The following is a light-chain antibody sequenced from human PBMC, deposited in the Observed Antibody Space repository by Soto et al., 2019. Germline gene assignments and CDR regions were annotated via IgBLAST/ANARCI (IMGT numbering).Light chain of an antibody. CDR1: QSIHTS. Sequence: VLPHSPATLSLSPGESATLSCRASQSIHTSLAWYQQKSGKPPRLVIYDSTLRANGVPDRFGGSRSGTEFTLTINSLEPEDFAVYYCQQRNVWPPITFGQGTRLE. J-gene: IGKJ5*01. V-gene: IGKV3-11*01. CDR2: DST. CDR3: QQRNVWPPIT.